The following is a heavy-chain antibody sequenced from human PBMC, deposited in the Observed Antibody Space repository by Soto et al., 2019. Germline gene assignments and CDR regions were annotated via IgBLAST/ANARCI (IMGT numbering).Heavy chain of an antibody. Sequence: QVQLVESGGGLVKPGGSQRLSCAASGFTFSDYYMSWIRQAPGKGLEWVSYISSSGATIYYADYGKGRFTISRDNAKNSLYLQMDSLRAEETAGYYCSRENRKLGYCSSTSCPFDYWGQGTLVTVSS. CDR3: SRENRKLGYCSSTSCPFDY. CDR2: ISSSGATI. V-gene: IGHV3-11*01. J-gene: IGHJ4*02. D-gene: IGHD2-2*01. CDR1: GFTFSDYY.